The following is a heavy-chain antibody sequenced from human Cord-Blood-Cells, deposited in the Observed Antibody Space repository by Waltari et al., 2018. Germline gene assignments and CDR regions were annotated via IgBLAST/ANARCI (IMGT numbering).Heavy chain of an antibody. V-gene: IGHV4-39*01. Sequence: QLQLQESGPGLVKPSETLSLTCTVSGGSISSSSYYWGWIRQPPGKGLEWIGSIYYSGSTYYNPSLKSRVTISVDTSKNQFSLKLSSVTAADTAVYYCARRTKLFWNFDYWGQGTLVTVSS. CDR2: IYYSGST. CDR3: ARRTKLFWNFDY. J-gene: IGHJ4*02. D-gene: IGHD3-3*01. CDR1: GGSISSSSYY.